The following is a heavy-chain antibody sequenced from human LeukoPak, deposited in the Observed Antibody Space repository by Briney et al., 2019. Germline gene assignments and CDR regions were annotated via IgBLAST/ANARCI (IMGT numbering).Heavy chain of an antibody. D-gene: IGHD6-13*01. CDR1: GYTFTSYG. CDR3: ARDHAGIAAAGRRGGSDY. J-gene: IGHJ4*02. Sequence: GASVKVSCKASGYTFTSYGISWVRQAPGQGLEWMGWISAYNGNTNYAQKLQGRVTMTTDTSTSTAYMELRSLRSDDTAVYYCARDHAGIAAAGRRGGSDYWGQGTLVTVSS. V-gene: IGHV1-18*01. CDR2: ISAYNGNT.